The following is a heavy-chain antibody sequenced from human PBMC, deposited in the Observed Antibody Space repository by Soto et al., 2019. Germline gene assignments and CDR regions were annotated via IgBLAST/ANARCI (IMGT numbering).Heavy chain of an antibody. Sequence: LRLSCAASGFTFSSYGMHWVRQAPGKGLEWVAVISYDGSNKYYADSVKGRFTISRDNSKNTLYLQMNSLRAEDTAVYYCAKDIVRYSYGSRYYYGMDVWGQGTTVTVSS. CDR3: AKDIVRYSYGSRYYYGMDV. CDR1: GFTFSSYG. D-gene: IGHD5-18*01. CDR2: ISYDGSNK. J-gene: IGHJ6*02. V-gene: IGHV3-30*18.